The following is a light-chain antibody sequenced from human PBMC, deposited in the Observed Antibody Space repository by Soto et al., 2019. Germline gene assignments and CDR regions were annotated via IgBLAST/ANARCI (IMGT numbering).Light chain of an antibody. CDR2: EAS. Sequence: SLAAVSLSPRNRATLSLRASQSISRCLAWYQQKPGQAPRLLIYEASTIESGVPERFSGSGSGTDFTLTISSLQAEDFATYYCQQYAYSPITFGQGTRLEI. V-gene: IGKV1-5*03. J-gene: IGKJ5*01. CDR1: QSISRC. CDR3: QQYAYSPIT.